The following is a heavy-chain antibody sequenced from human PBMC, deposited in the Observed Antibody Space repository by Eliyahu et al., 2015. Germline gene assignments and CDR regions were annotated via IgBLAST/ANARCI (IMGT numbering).Heavy chain of an antibody. J-gene: IGHJ2*01. D-gene: IGHD1-26*01. CDR3: ARTTTTRYFDL. Sequence: QVQLQESGPGLVKPPETLFLTXAVXGYSIXSNYYXXWXRQXPGKGLEWIGEVWPXGATYYNPSLESRLTISADTSSNQFSLHLNSVTAADTAIYYCARTTTTRYFDLWGRGTLVTVSS. CDR1: GYSIXSNYY. V-gene: IGHV4-38-2*01. CDR2: VWPXGAT.